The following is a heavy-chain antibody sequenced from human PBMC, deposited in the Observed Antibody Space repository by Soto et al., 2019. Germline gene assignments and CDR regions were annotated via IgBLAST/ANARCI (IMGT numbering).Heavy chain of an antibody. CDR2: IYYSGST. CDR3: AREGTTVDSYYYYGMDV. CDR1: GGSISSYY. Sequence: QVQLQESGPGLVKPSETLSLTCTVSGGSISSYYWSWIRQRPGKGLEWIGYIYYSGSTNYNPSLKSRVTISVDTFKNQFSLKLSSVTAADTAVYYCAREGTTVDSYYYYGMDVWGQGTTVTVSS. D-gene: IGHD1-1*01. J-gene: IGHJ6*02. V-gene: IGHV4-59*01.